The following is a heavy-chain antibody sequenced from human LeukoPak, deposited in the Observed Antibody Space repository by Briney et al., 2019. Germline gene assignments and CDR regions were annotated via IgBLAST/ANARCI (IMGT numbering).Heavy chain of an antibody. D-gene: IGHD6-19*01. CDR3: ARSYSSGRPSSRAFDI. CDR2: IYYSGST. CDR1: GGSISSYY. J-gene: IGHJ3*02. Sequence: PSETLSLTCTVSGGSISSYYWSWIRQPPGKGLEWIGYIYYSGSTNYNPSLKSRVTISVDTSKNQFSLKLSSVTAADTAVYYCARSYSSGRPSSRAFDIWGQGTMVTVSS. V-gene: IGHV4-59*01.